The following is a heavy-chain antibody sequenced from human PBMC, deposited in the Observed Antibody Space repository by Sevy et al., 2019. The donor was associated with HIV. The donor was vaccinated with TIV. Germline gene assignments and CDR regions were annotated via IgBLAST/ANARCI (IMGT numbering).Heavy chain of an antibody. CDR2: ISSSGSTI. Sequence: GGSLRLSCAASGFTFSDYYMSWIRLAPGKGLEWVSYISSSGSTIYYADSVKGRFTISRDNAKNSLYLQMNSLRAEDTAVYYCATDFLAAAGTLRFDPWGQGTLVTVSS. J-gene: IGHJ5*02. D-gene: IGHD6-13*01. CDR1: GFTFSDYY. CDR3: ATDFLAAAGTLRFDP. V-gene: IGHV3-11*04.